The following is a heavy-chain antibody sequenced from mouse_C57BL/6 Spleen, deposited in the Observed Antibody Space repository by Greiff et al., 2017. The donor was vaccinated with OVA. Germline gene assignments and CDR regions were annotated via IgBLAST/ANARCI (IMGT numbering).Heavy chain of an antibody. J-gene: IGHJ2*01. CDR3: ARSNGGFDY. V-gene: IGHV1-61*01. D-gene: IGHD4-1*01. CDR1: GYTFTSYW. Sequence: VQLQQPGAELVRPGSSVKLSCKASGYTFTSYWMDWVKQRPGQGLEWIGNIYPSDSETHYNQKFKDKATLTVDKSSSTAYMQLSSLTSEDSAVYYCARSNGGFDYWGQGTTLTVSS. CDR2: IYPSDSET.